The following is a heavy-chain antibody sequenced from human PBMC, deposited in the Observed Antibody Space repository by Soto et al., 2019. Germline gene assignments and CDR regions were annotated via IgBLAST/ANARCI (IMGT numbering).Heavy chain of an antibody. CDR3: ARAGCDGGSCYTLVGLRYGMDV. CDR2: ISYDGNNK. D-gene: IGHD2-15*01. CDR1: GFILNTYA. Sequence: QVQLVESGGGVVQPGRSLRLSCAASGFILNTYAMYWVRQAPGKGLEWVAVISYDGNNKYYADSVKGRFTISRDNSKNTLYLQMNSLRAEDTAVYYCARAGCDGGSCYTLVGLRYGMDVWGQGTTVTVSS. V-gene: IGHV3-30-3*01. J-gene: IGHJ6*02.